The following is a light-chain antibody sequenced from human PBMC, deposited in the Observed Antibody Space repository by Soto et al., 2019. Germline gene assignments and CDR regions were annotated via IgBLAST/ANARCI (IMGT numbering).Light chain of an antibody. V-gene: IGKV3-15*01. CDR3: QQGHNWPLT. Sequence: EVVMTQSPATLSVSPGERATLSCRASQSISTELAWYQQKPGQPPRLLIYSASTRATGVPARFTGSGSGSEFTLTISGLQSEDFAVYYCQQGHNWPLTFGQGTRPEI. J-gene: IGKJ2*01. CDR1: QSISTE. CDR2: SAS.